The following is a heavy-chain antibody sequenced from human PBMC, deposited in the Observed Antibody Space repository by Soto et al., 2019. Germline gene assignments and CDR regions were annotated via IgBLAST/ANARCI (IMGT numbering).Heavy chain of an antibody. Sequence: LSLTCTVSGGSISSDANFCSWIRQLPGRGLEWIGYISYTGRTYYTPSLNSRLTISLDTSKNLFSLRLSAVTAADTAVYFCARGSFSSSSSWFDAWGQGTLVTVSS. CDR2: ISYTGRT. J-gene: IGHJ5*02. D-gene: IGHD2-2*01. V-gene: IGHV4-31*03. CDR1: GGSISSDANF. CDR3: ARGSFSSSSSWFDA.